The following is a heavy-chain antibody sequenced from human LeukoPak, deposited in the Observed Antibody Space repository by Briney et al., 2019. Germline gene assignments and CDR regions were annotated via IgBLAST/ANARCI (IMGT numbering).Heavy chain of an antibody. Sequence: GSLRLSCAASGFSFRSYWMHWVRQAPGKGLVWVSRINSDGSSTNYADSVKGRSTISRDNAKNTLYLQMNSLRAEDTAVYYCARVSVGLRDGHNLDYWGQGTLVTVSS. CDR1: GFSFRSYW. CDR3: ARVSVGLRDGHNLDY. CDR2: INSDGSST. J-gene: IGHJ4*02. D-gene: IGHD5-24*01. V-gene: IGHV3-74*01.